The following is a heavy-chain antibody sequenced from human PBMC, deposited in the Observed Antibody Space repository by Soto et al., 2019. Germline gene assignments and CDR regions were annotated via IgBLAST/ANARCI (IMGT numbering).Heavy chain of an antibody. CDR2: FNPGSGRT. CDR1: GFIFSDHC. CDR3: ARDKGNGGALPYDY. J-gene: IGHJ4*02. V-gene: IGHV1-2*02. Sequence: QVQLVQSGAEVKKPGASVKVSCKASGFIFSDHCIHWVRQAPGQRPEWLGWFNPGSGRTNFAQKFRGRVTLTGDMSTTTVYMELTSLTSDDTAVYRCARDKGNGGALPYDYWGQGTLVTVSS. D-gene: IGHD3-10*01.